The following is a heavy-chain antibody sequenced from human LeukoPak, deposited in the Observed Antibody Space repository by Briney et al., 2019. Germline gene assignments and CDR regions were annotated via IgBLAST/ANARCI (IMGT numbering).Heavy chain of an antibody. Sequence: PSETLSLTCAVSGGSISSDGYSWNWIRQPPGKGLEWIGYVYHSGNTYYNPSLKSRVTIPMDRSKNQFSLNLSSVTAADTAVYYCARITGDYTYYFDYWGQGTLVTVSS. J-gene: IGHJ4*02. D-gene: IGHD4-17*01. V-gene: IGHV4-30-2*01. CDR3: ARITGDYTYYFDY. CDR2: VYHSGNT. CDR1: GGSISSDGYS.